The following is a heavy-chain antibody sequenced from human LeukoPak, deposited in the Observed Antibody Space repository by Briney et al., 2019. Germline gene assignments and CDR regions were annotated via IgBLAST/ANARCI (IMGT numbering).Heavy chain of an antibody. CDR1: GFTFSSYG. CDR2: ISYDGSNK. D-gene: IGHD4-17*01. V-gene: IGHV3-30*03. Sequence: GGSLRLSCAASGFTFSSYGLHWVRQAPGKGLEWVAVISYDGSNKYYADSVKGRFTISRDNSKNTLHLQMSSLRADDSALYYCARFGDYGEYWGQGTLVIVSS. CDR3: ARFGDYGEY. J-gene: IGHJ4*02.